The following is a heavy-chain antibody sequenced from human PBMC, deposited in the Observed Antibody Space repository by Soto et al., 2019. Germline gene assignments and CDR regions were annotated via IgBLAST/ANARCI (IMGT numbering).Heavy chain of an antibody. J-gene: IGHJ4*02. D-gene: IGHD5-12*01. V-gene: IGHV1-3*01. CDR1: GYTFTSYA. CDR2: INAGNGNT. CDR3: ARCVGGYSGCDFDY. Sequence: QVQLVQSGAEVKKPGASVKVSCKASGYTFTSYAMHWVRQAPGQRLEWMGWINAGNGNTKYSQKFQGRVTITRDTSASTAYMELSSLRSEDTPVYYCARCVGGYSGCDFDYWGQGTLVTVSS.